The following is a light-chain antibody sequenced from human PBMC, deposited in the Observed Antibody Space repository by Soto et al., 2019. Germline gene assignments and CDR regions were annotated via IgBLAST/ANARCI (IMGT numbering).Light chain of an antibody. CDR2: LGS. Sequence: DIVMTQSPLSLPVTTGEPASISCRSSQSLLLSNGYNYLDWYLQKPGQSPQLLIYLGSNRASGVPDRFSGSGSGTDFTLRISRVEAEDVGIYYCMQALQTPRTFGPGTKVDIK. CDR3: MQALQTPRT. V-gene: IGKV2-28*01. CDR1: QSLLLSNGYNY. J-gene: IGKJ3*01.